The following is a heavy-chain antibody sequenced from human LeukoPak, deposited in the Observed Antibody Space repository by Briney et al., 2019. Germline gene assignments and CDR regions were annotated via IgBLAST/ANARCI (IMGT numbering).Heavy chain of an antibody. V-gene: IGHV4-59*01. J-gene: IGHJ5*02. CDR1: SGSISSNY. CDR3: ARGYSSSPWDWFDP. CDR2: IYYSGST. Sequence: SETLSLTCTVSSGSISSNYWNWIRQPPGKGLEWIGYIYYSGSTNYNPSLKSRVTISVDTSKNQFSLKLSSVTAADTAVYYCARGYSSSPWDWFDPWGQGTLVTVSS. D-gene: IGHD6-6*01.